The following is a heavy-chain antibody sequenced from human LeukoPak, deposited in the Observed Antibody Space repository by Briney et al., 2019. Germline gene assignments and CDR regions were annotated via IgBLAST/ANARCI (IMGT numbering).Heavy chain of an antibody. CDR3: ARDQYDTWSRRGNFDS. Sequence: GRSLRLSCAGSGFIFNNYAMHWVRQPPGKGLEWVSGISWISGSIDYADSVKGRFTISRDNAKNSLYLQMNSLRAEDTAVFYCARDQYDTWSRRGNFDSWGQGTLVIVSS. D-gene: IGHD3-3*01. V-gene: IGHV3-9*01. CDR1: GFIFNNYA. CDR2: ISWISGSI. J-gene: IGHJ4*02.